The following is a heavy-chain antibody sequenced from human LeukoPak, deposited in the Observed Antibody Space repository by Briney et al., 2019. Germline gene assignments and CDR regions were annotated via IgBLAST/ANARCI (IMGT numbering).Heavy chain of an antibody. CDR3: ATGYSNGWTSDCEY. J-gene: IGHJ4*02. CDR2: IYYDGRT. V-gene: IGHV4-38-2*02. CDR1: GYSITRGYY. Sequence: SETLSLTCSVSGYSITRGYYWDWIRQPPGKGLEWIGTIYYDGRTFYNPSLKSRVTISSDTSKNQFSLKVRSMTAADTAVYYCATGYSNGWTSDCEYWGQGTRVTVSS. D-gene: IGHD6-19*01.